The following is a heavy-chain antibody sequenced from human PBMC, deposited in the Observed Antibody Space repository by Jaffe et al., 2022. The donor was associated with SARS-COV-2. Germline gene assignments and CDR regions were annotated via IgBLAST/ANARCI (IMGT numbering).Heavy chain of an antibody. CDR3: ARAYCSGGSCYSALRDAFDI. D-gene: IGHD2-15*01. CDR2: IYTSGST. V-gene: IGHV4-61*02. Sequence: QVQLQESGPGLVKPSQTLSLTCTVSGGSISSGSYYWSWIRQPAGKGLEWIGRIYTSGSTNYNPSLKSRVTISVDTSKNQFSLKLSSVTAADTAVYYCARAYCSGGSCYSALRDAFDIWGQGTMVTVSS. J-gene: IGHJ3*02. CDR1: GGSISSGSYY.